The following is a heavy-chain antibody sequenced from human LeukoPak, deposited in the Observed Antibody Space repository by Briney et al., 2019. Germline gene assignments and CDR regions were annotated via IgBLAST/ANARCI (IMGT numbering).Heavy chain of an antibody. J-gene: IGHJ4*02. V-gene: IGHV3-7*03. CDR2: INKDGGEK. D-gene: IGHD1-26*01. CDR1: GFTFSSYW. CDR3: VKDPPPRYRGGPPAY. Sequence: GGSLRLSCAASGFTFSSYWMSWVRQAPGKGLGWVANINKDGGEKYYVDSVKGRFTISRDNAKNSLYLQMNSLRADDTAVYYCVKDPPPRYRGGPPAYGGQGTLVPVPS.